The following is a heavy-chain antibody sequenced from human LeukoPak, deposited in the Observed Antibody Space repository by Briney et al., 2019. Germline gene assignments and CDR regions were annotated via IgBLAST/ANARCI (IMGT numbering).Heavy chain of an antibody. V-gene: IGHV3-23*01. D-gene: IGHD4-11*01. CDR3: ARGGYSNYEGFDY. Sequence: GGSLRLSCAASGFTVTNYGMVWVRQAPGKGLEWVSSINGRGDETHHADSVKGRFTISRDNSKNTLYLQMNSLRGEDTAVYYCARGGYSNYEGFDYWGQGTLVTVSS. CDR2: INGRGDET. CDR1: GFTVTNYG. J-gene: IGHJ4*02.